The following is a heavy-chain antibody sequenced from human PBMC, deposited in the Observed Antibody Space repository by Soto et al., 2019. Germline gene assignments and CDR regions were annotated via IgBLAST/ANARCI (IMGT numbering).Heavy chain of an antibody. CDR2: ISRDVSST. Sequence: PGGSLRLSCAGSGLTFSNYWIHWVRQAPGKGLAWVLRISRDVSSTSYADSVKGRFTISRVFAKNTVYLQMNILGAEDTAVYYCARESSGYSSYFDYWGQGSPVTVSS. V-gene: IGHV3-74*01. J-gene: IGHJ4*02. CDR1: GLTFSNYW. CDR3: ARESSGYSSYFDY. D-gene: IGHD5-12*01.